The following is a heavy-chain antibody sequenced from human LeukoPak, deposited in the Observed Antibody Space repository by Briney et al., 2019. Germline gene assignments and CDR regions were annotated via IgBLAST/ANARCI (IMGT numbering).Heavy chain of an antibody. V-gene: IGHV4-34*01. J-gene: IGHJ4*02. CDR3: ARGLRQLVRSWHY. CDR2: INHRGST. Sequence: PSETLSPTCTVSGGSISGYYWTWIRQPPGKGLEWIGEINHRGSTNYNPSLKSRVTISVDTSKNQFSLKLSSVTAADTAVYYCARGLRQLVRSWHYWGQGTLVTVSS. D-gene: IGHD6-6*01. CDR1: GGSISGYY.